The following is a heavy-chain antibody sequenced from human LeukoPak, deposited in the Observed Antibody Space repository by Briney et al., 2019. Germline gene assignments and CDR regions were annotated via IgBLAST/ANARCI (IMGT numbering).Heavy chain of an antibody. CDR2: ISSSGSTI. CDR1: GFTFSSYE. D-gene: IGHD3-22*01. CDR3: ARRYYDNFDY. J-gene: IGHJ4*02. V-gene: IGHV3-48*03. Sequence: GGSLRLSCAASGFTFSSYEMNWVRQAPGKGLEWVSYISSSGSTIYYADPVKGRFTISRDNAKNSLYLQMNSLRAEDTAVYYCARRYYDNFDYWGQGTLVTVSS.